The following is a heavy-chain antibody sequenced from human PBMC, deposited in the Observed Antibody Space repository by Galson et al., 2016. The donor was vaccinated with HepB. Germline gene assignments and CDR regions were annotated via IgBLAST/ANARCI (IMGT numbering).Heavy chain of an antibody. J-gene: IGHJ4*02. V-gene: IGHV3-9*01. CDR1: GFTFDDYA. CDR3: AKDMHEDSYGLFDY. CDR2: ISWNSGSE. Sequence: SLRLSCAASGFTFDDYAMHWVRQAPGKGLEWVSGISWNSGSEGYADSVKGRFTISRDNAKNSLYLQMNSLRTEDTALYYCAKDMHEDSYGLFDYWGQGTLVTVSS. D-gene: IGHD5-18*01.